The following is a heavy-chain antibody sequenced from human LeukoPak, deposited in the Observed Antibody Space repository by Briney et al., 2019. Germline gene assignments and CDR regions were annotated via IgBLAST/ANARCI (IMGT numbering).Heavy chain of an antibody. D-gene: IGHD1-1*01. V-gene: IGHV3-23*01. J-gene: IGHJ4*02. Sequence: GGSLRLSCAASGFTFSSYGMSWVRQAPGKGLEWVSAISATGGTTYYADSVKGRFTISRDNSKNTLYLQMNSLRAEDTAVYYCAKNVYNWNVGYVYYFDYWGQGTLVTVSS. CDR1: GFTFSSYG. CDR3: AKNVYNWNVGYVYYFDY. CDR2: ISATGGTT.